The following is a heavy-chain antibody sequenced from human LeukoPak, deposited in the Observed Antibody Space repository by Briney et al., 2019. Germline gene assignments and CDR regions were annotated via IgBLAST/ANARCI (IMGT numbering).Heavy chain of an antibody. V-gene: IGHV1-69*05. CDR1: GGTFSSYA. CDR2: IIPIFGTA. J-gene: IGHJ2*01. D-gene: IGHD1-7*01. CDR3: ARRQLGLELSWYFDL. Sequence: PSVKVSCKASGGTFSSYAISWVRQAPGQGLEWMGGIIPIFGTANYAQKFQGRVTITTDESSSTAYMELSSLRSEDTAVYYCARRQLGLELSWYFDLWGRGTLVTVSS.